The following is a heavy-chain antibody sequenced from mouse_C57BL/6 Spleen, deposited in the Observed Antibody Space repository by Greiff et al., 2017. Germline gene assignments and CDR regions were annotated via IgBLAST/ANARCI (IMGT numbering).Heavy chain of an antibody. J-gene: IGHJ3*01. CDR2: IYPGDGDT. Sequence: VQLQQSGPELVKPGASVKISCKASGYAFSSSWMNWVKQRPGKGLEWIGRIYPGDGDTNYNGKFKGKATLTADKSSSTAYMQLSSLTSEDSAVYFCARTVYDYDGWCAYWGQGTLVTVSA. CDR1: GYAFSSSW. CDR3: ARTVYDYDGWCAY. D-gene: IGHD2-4*01. V-gene: IGHV1-82*01.